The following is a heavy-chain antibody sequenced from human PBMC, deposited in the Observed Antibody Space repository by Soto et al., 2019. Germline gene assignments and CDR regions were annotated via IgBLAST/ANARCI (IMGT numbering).Heavy chain of an antibody. Sequence: SETLSLTCTVSGGSISSYYWSWIRQPPGKGLEWIGYIYYSGSTNYNPSLKSRVTISVDTSKNQFSLKLSSVTAADTAEYYCARHGEGNLWSGYPSNPSYYHHYHLAVSAQGTTVPVSS. V-gene: IGHV4-59*08. CDR2: IYYSGST. CDR1: GGSISSYY. CDR3: ARHGEGNLWSGYPSNPSYYHHYHLAV. J-gene: IGHJ6*03. D-gene: IGHD3-3*01.